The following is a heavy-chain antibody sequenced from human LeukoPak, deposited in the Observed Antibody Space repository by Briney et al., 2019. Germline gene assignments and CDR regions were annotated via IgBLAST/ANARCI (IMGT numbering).Heavy chain of an antibody. Sequence: GGSLRLSCAASGFTFSSYAMSWVRQAPGKGLEWVSSITSSGAATYYADSVKGRFTISRDNSDNTLYLQMNSLRAEDTAVYYCAKDRPNYYGSNGHYYKLDGDCWGQGTLVTVSS. CDR3: AKDRPNYYGSNGHYYKLDGDC. D-gene: IGHD3-22*01. CDR1: GFTFSSYA. J-gene: IGHJ4*02. V-gene: IGHV3-23*01. CDR2: ITSSGAAT.